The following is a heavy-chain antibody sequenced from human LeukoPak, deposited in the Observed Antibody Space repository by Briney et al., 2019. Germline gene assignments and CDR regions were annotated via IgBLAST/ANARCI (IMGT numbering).Heavy chain of an antibody. CDR2: ISGGGGST. V-gene: IGHV3-23*01. CDR3: AKDHTYSYDSSSYYYEEYYFDY. Sequence: SGGSLRLSCAASGFTFSTYAMSWVRQAPGKGLEWVSAISGGGGSTYYADSVKGRFTISSDNSKNTLYLQMNRLRAEDTAVYYCAKDHTYSYDSSSYYYEEYYFDYWGQGPLVTVSS. D-gene: IGHD3-22*01. J-gene: IGHJ4*02. CDR1: GFTFSTYA.